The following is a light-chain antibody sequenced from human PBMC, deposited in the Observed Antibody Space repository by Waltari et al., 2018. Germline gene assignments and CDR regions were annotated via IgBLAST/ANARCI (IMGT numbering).Light chain of an antibody. CDR3: QQYGSSPFT. CDR1: QSVSSSY. J-gene: IGKJ3*01. Sequence: EIVLTQSPGTLSLSPGERATLSCRASQSVSSSYLAWYQQKPGKAPRLVIYGESSRATGIQDRFSGSGSGTDFTLTISRLEPEDFAVYYCQQYGSSPFTFGPGTKVDIK. CDR2: GES. V-gene: IGKV3-20*01.